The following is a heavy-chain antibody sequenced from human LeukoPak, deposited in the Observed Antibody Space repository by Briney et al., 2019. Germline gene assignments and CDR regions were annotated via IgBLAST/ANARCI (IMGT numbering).Heavy chain of an antibody. D-gene: IGHD1-1*01. J-gene: IGHJ4*02. CDR3: ARGETERYFDY. CDR2: IYPGDSDT. Sequence: GQSLKISCKASGYTFTTYWIGWVRQMPGKGLEWMGIIYPGDSDTRYSPSFQGQVTISADKSITTAYLQWSSLKASDTAVYCCARGETERYFDYWGQGTLVTVSS. CDR1: GYTFTTYW. V-gene: IGHV5-51*01.